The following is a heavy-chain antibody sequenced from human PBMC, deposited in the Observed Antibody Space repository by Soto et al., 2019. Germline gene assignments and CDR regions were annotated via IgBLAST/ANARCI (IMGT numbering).Heavy chain of an antibody. CDR3: ARGEKDYYGSGSYYKRRTLYNWFDP. D-gene: IGHD3-10*01. CDR1: GGSFSGYY. Sequence: SETLSLTCAVYGGSFSGYYWSWIRQPPGKGLEWIGEINHSGSTNYNPSLKSRVTISVDTSKNQFSLKLSSVTAADTAVYYCARGEKDYYGSGSYYKRRTLYNWFDPRGQGTLVTVSS. J-gene: IGHJ5*02. CDR2: INHSGST. V-gene: IGHV4-34*01.